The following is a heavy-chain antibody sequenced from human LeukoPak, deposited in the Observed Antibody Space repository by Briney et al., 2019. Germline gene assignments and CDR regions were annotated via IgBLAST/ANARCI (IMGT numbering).Heavy chain of an antibody. CDR1: GFTFSSYW. D-gene: IGHD3-3*01. Sequence: PGGSLRLSCAASGFTFSSYWMHWVRQAPGKGLVWVSRINSDGSSTSYADSVKGRFTISRDNAKNTLCLQMNSLRAEDTAVYYCARTHYDFWSGYYSQPDYYYGMDVWGQGTTVTVSS. J-gene: IGHJ6*02. V-gene: IGHV3-74*01. CDR3: ARTHYDFWSGYYSQPDYYYGMDV. CDR2: INSDGSST.